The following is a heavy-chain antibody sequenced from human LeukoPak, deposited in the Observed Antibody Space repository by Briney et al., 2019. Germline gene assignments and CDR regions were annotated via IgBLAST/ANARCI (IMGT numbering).Heavy chain of an antibody. V-gene: IGHV3-30*18. CDR3: AKDANSGWLIDY. D-gene: IGHD6-19*01. J-gene: IGHJ4*02. Sequence: GGSLRLSCAASGFTFSSYGMHWVRQAPGKGLEWVAVISYDGSNKYYADSVKGRFTISRDNSKNTLYLQMNSLRAEDTAVYYCAKDANSGWLIDYWGQGTLVTVSS. CDR2: ISYDGSNK. CDR1: GFTFSSYG.